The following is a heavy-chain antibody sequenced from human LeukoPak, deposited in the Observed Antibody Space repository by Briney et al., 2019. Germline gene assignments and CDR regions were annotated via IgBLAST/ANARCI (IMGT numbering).Heavy chain of an antibody. J-gene: IGHJ6*02. D-gene: IGHD3-10*01. CDR1: GYTFTSYY. V-gene: IGHV1-46*01. CDR3: ARDRGPEMNYYYYYGMDV. Sequence: ASVKVSCKASGYTFTSYYMHWVRQAPGQGLEWMGIINPSGGSTSYAQKFQGRVTMTRDTSTSTVYMELSSLRSEDTAVYYCARDRGPEMNYYYYYGMDVWGQGTTVTVSS. CDR2: INPSGGST.